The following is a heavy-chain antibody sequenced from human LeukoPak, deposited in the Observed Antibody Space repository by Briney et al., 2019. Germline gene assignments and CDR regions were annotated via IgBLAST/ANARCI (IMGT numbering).Heavy chain of an antibody. CDR2: IRIKANSYST. J-gene: IGHJ4*02. Sequence: PGGSLRLSCAASGFTFSDHYMEWVRQAPGKGLEWVGRIRIKANSYSTDYAAPVKGRFIISRDDSKNSLYLQINSLKTGDTAVYYCARGMDSGSHFDYWGQGTLVTVSS. D-gene: IGHD3-22*01. CDR1: GFTFSDHY. CDR3: ARGMDSGSHFDY. V-gene: IGHV3-72*01.